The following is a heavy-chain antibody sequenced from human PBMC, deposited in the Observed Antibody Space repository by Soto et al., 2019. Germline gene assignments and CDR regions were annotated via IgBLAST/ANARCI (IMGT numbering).Heavy chain of an antibody. D-gene: IGHD2-21*01. CDR3: ARYHPDLPLFDP. V-gene: IGHV1-69*13. CDR2: IIPIFGTA. CDR1: GGTFSSYA. J-gene: IGHJ5*02. Sequence: SVKVSCKASGGTFSSYAISWARQAPGQGLEWMGGIIPIFGTANYAQKFQGRVTITADESTSTAYMELSSLRSEDTAVYYCARYHPDLPLFDPWGQGTLVTVSS.